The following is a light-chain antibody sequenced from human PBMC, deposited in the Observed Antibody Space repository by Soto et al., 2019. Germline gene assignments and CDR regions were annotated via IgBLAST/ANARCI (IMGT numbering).Light chain of an antibody. CDR3: QQYNTFPPYT. CDR2: KAS. J-gene: IGKJ2*01. V-gene: IGKV1-5*03. Sequence: DIQMTQSPSTLSASVGDRVTITCRASQSVTNWLAWYQQKPGKAPKLLIYKASNLESGVPSRFSGSGSGTEFTLTISSLQPDYFATYYCQQYNTFPPYTFGQGTKLEIK. CDR1: QSVTNW.